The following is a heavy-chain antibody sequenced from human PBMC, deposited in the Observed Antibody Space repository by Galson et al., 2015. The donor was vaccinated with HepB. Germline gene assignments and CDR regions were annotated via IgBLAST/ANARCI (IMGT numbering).Heavy chain of an antibody. CDR3: ARELEERYYYYGMDV. V-gene: IGHV3-53*01. CDR2: IYSGGST. J-gene: IGHJ6*02. CDR1: GFTVSSNY. Sequence: SLRLSCAASGFTVSSNYMSWVRQAPGKGLEWVSVIYSGGSTYYADSVKGRFTISRDNSKNTLYLQMNSLRAEDTAVYYCARELEERYYYYGMDVWGQGTTVTVSS. D-gene: IGHD1-1*01.